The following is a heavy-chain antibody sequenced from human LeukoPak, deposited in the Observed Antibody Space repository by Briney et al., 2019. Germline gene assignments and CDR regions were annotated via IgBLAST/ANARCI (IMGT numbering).Heavy chain of an antibody. CDR3: AKLYRYYFDY. V-gene: IGHV3-23*01. CDR2: ISGSGGST. D-gene: IGHD3-10*01. Sequence: PGGSLRLSCAASGLTFSSYAMSWVSQAQGKGLEWVSAISGSGGSTFYADSVKGRFTISGDNSKNTLYLQMNSLRAEDTAVYYCAKLYRYYFDYWGQGTLVTVSS. J-gene: IGHJ4*02. CDR1: GLTFSSYA.